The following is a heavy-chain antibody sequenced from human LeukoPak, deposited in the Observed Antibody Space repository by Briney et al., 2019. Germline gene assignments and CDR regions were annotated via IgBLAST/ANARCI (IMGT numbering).Heavy chain of an antibody. CDR2: INHSGST. D-gene: IGHD2-2*01. V-gene: IGHV4-34*01. CDR3: ARGLHCSSTSCFWRKNWFDP. J-gene: IGHJ5*02. Sequence: TSSETLSLTCAVYGGSFSGYYWSWIRQPPGKGLEWIGEINHSGSTNYNPSLKSRVTISVGTSKNQFSLKLSSVTAADTAVYYCARGLHCSSTSCFWRKNWFDPWGQGTLVTVSS. CDR1: GGSFSGYY.